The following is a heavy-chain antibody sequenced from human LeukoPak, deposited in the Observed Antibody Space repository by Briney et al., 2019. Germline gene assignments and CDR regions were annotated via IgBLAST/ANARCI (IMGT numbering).Heavy chain of an antibody. J-gene: IGHJ4*02. D-gene: IGHD1-1*01. Sequence: ASVTVSCKASGYTFTSYAMNWVRQAPGQGLEWMGWINTNTGNPTYAQGFTGRFVFSLDTSVSTAYLQISSLKAEDTAVYYCARGHFNWNDGYFDYWGQGTLVTVSS. CDR2: INTNTGNP. V-gene: IGHV7-4-1*02. CDR3: ARGHFNWNDGYFDY. CDR1: GYTFTSYA.